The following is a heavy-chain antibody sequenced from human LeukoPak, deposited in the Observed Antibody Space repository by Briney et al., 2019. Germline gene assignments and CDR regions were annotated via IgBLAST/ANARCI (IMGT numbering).Heavy chain of an antibody. CDR3: ARTANYYYNYMDV. CDR1: GGSFSGYY. J-gene: IGHJ6*03. V-gene: IGHV4-34*01. Sequence: SSETLSLTCAVYGGSFSGYYWSWIRQPPGKGLEWIGEINHSGSTNYNPSLKSRVTISVDTSKNQFSLKLSSVTAADTAVYYCARTANYYYNYMDVWGKGTTVTVSS. CDR2: INHSGST.